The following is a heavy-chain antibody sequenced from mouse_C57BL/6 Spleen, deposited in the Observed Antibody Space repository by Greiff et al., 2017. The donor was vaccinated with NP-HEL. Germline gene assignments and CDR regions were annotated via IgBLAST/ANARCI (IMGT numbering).Heavy chain of an antibody. CDR3: ARVELYYDYDGASAMDY. J-gene: IGHJ4*01. Sequence: QVQLQQPGAELVKPGASVKMSCKASGYTFTSYWITWVKQRPGQGLEWIGEIYPGSGSTNYNEKFKSKATLTVDTSSSTAYMQLSSLTSEDSAVYYCARVELYYDYDGASAMDYWGQGTSVTVSS. CDR2: IYPGSGST. V-gene: IGHV1-55*01. CDR1: GYTFTSYW. D-gene: IGHD2-4*01.